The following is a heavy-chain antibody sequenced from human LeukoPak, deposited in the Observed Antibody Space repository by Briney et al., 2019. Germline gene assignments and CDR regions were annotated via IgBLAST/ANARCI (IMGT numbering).Heavy chain of an antibody. Sequence: SETLSLTCTVSGDSITTPYYWGWTRQSPGKGLEWIGSIFHSGNTYYSPSLKSRVTISIDTSKNQFSLRLNSVTAADTAVYYCARPGESSGYMWFYWGQGTLVTVSS. D-gene: IGHD3-22*01. CDR3: ARPGESSGYMWFY. CDR1: GDSITTPYY. J-gene: IGHJ4*02. CDR2: IFHSGNT. V-gene: IGHV4-38-2*02.